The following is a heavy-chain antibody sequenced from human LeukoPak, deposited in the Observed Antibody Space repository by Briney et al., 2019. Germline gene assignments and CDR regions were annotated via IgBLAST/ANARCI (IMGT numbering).Heavy chain of an antibody. CDR2: ISGSYGST. Sequence: PGGSLRLSCAASGFTFSSYAMSWVRQAPGKGLEWVSTISGSYGSTYYADSVKGRFTISRDSSKNTLYLQMDSLSAEDTAVYYCAEGPMTTVTTGNFDYWGQGTLVTVSS. D-gene: IGHD4-17*01. V-gene: IGHV3-23*01. CDR3: AEGPMTTVTTGNFDY. J-gene: IGHJ4*02. CDR1: GFTFSSYA.